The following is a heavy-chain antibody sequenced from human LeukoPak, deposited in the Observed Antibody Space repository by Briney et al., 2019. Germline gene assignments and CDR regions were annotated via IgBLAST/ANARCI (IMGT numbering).Heavy chain of an antibody. V-gene: IGHV3-11*04. Sequence: GGSLRLSCAASGFTFSDYYMSWIRQAPGKGLEWVSYISSSGSTIYYADSVKGRFAISRDNAKNSLYLQMNSLRAEDTAVYYCARAQCSSTSCCTSYFDYWGQGTLVTVSS. J-gene: IGHJ4*02. D-gene: IGHD2-2*02. CDR2: ISSSGSTI. CDR1: GFTFSDYY. CDR3: ARAQCSSTSCCTSYFDY.